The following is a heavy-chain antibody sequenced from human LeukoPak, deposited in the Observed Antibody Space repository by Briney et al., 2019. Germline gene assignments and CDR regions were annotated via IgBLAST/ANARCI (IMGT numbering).Heavy chain of an antibody. V-gene: IGHV1-8*01. D-gene: IGHD3-3*01. Sequence: ASVKVSCKPSGYTFTSYVLNWVRPATGQGLEWMGWMNPNSGNTGYAQKFQGRVTMTRNTSISTAYMELSSLRSEDTAVYYCARVSTYFGVVTDFDYWGQGTLVTVSS. CDR2: MNPNSGNT. CDR1: GYTFTSYV. J-gene: IGHJ4*02. CDR3: ARVSTYFGVVTDFDY.